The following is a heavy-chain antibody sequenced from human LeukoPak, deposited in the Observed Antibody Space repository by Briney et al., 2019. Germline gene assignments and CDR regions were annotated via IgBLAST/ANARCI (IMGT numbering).Heavy chain of an antibody. CDR1: GGSISSYY. Sequence: PSETLSLTCTVSGGSISSYYWSWVRQPPGTGLEWIGYIYYSGSTNYNPSLKSRVTISVDTSKNQFSLKLSSVTAADTAVYYCAGEKYGGSSRMNDAFDIWGQGTMVTVSS. CDR3: AGEKYGGSSRMNDAFDI. V-gene: IGHV4-59*01. D-gene: IGHD1-26*01. J-gene: IGHJ3*02. CDR2: IYYSGST.